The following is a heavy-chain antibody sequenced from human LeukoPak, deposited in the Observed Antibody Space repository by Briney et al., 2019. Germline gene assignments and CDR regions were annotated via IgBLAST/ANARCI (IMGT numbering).Heavy chain of an antibody. D-gene: IGHD6-13*01. Sequence: ASVKVSCKASGYTFTSYDINWVRQATGQGLEWMGWMNPNSGNTGYAQKFQGRVTMTRNTSISTAYMELSSLRSEDTAVHYCARGRGIAAAGDFDYWGQGTLVTVSS. CDR3: ARGRGIAAAGDFDY. CDR2: MNPNSGNT. CDR1: GYTFTSYD. V-gene: IGHV1-8*01. J-gene: IGHJ4*02.